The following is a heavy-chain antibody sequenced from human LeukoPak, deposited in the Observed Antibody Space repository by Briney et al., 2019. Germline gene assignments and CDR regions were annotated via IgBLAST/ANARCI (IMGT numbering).Heavy chain of an antibody. CDR3: SRDPPWSATEVVFFDF. D-gene: IGHD2-15*01. V-gene: IGHV3-53*01. Sequence: GGSLRLSCAVSGLRVSANYMNWVRQAPGKGLEWVSILQSGGTTAYSDSVKGRFTISREHSKNTLYLQMASLRVEDTAMYYCSRDPPWSATEVVFFDFWGQGTLVTVSS. CDR2: LQSGGTT. CDR1: GLRVSANY. J-gene: IGHJ4*02.